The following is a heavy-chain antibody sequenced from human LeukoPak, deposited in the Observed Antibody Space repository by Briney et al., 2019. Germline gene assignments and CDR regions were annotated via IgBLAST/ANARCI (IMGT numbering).Heavy chain of an antibody. CDR2: ISGSGGST. D-gene: IGHD3-9*01. CDR3: AKASGGYDILTGYYQIFDY. V-gene: IGHV3-23*01. Sequence: PGGSLRLSCAASGFTFSSYAMSWVRQAPGKGLEWVSAISGSGGSTYYADSVKGRFTISRDNSKNTLYLQMNSLRAEDTAVYYCAKASGGYDILTGYYQIFDYWGQGTLVTVPS. CDR1: GFTFSSYA. J-gene: IGHJ4*02.